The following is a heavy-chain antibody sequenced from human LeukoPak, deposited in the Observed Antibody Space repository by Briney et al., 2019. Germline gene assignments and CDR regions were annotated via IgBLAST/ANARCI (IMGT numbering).Heavy chain of an antibody. CDR1: GFTVSSNY. D-gene: IGHD3-9*01. J-gene: IGHJ6*02. Sequence: GGSLRLSCAASGFTVSSNYMSWVRQAPGKGLEWVSVIYSGGSTYYEDSVKGRFTISRDNSKNTLYLQMNSLRAEDTAVYYCASSGHDISLYRMDVWGQGTTVTVS. CDR2: IYSGGST. V-gene: IGHV3-53*01. CDR3: ASSGHDISLYRMDV.